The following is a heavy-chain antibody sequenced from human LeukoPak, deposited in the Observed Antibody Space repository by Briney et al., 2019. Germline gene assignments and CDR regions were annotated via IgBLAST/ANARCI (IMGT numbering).Heavy chain of an antibody. Sequence: GGSLRLSCAASGFTFSSYAMSWVRQAPGKGLEWVANINQDGGAKYYVVSLKGRFTISRDNIEKSLYLQLNSLTADDTAVYFCARAPTTGTVDYWGQGTLVTVSS. CDR2: INQDGGAK. D-gene: IGHD1-1*01. CDR1: GFTFSSYA. CDR3: ARAPTTGTVDY. J-gene: IGHJ4*02. V-gene: IGHV3-7*01.